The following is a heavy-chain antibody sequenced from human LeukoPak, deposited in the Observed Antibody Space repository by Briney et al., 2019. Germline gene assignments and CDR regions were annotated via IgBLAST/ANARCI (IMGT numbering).Heavy chain of an antibody. V-gene: IGHV7-4-1*02. CDR1: GYTFTSNA. D-gene: IGHD6-13*01. Sequence: GASVKVSCKASGYTFTSNAMNWVRQAPGQGLEWMGWINTNTGNPTYAQGFTGRFVFSLDTSVSTAYLQISSLKAEDTAVYYCARDSYSSSWYHSGYWGQGTLVTVSS. CDR2: INTNTGNP. J-gene: IGHJ4*02. CDR3: ARDSYSSSWYHSGY.